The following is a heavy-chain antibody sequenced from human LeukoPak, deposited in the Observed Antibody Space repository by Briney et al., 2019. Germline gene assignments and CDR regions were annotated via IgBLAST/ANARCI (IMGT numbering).Heavy chain of an antibody. D-gene: IGHD6-19*01. V-gene: IGHV3-74*01. CDR2: INPDGSRT. CDR3: ARPRDDNSGYYIS. CDR1: GFTFSTYW. Sequence: PGGSLRLSCAASGFTFSTYWVHWVRQAPGKGLVWVSRINPDGSRTDYADSVKGRFTVSRDNSKNTLYLHMSSLRAEDTALYYCARPRDDNSGYYISWGQGSLVTVSS. J-gene: IGHJ5*02.